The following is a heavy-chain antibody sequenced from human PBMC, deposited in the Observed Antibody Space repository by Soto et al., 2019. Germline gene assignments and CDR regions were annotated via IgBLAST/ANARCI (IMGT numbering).Heavy chain of an antibody. J-gene: IGHJ6*02. D-gene: IGHD5-18*01. Sequence: GESLKISCKGSGYSFTSYWIGWVRQMPGKGLEWMGIIYPGDSDTRYSPYFQGQVTISADKSISTAYLQWSSLKASDTAMYYCARHRGYSYGYNYYYGMDVWGQGTTVTVSS. CDR2: IYPGDSDT. CDR3: ARHRGYSYGYNYYYGMDV. CDR1: GYSFTSYW. V-gene: IGHV5-51*01.